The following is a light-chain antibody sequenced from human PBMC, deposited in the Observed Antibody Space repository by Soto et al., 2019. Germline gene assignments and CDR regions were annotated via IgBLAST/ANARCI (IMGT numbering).Light chain of an antibody. J-gene: IGKJ2*01. V-gene: IGKV3-20*01. CDR2: GAS. Sequence: EIVLTQSPGTLSLSPGERATLSCRASQSVRNNYLAWYQQKPGQAPRLFIYGASGRATGIPDRFSGSGSGTDFTLTISRLEPEDFAVYYCQQYGSSPYTFGQGTKLEI. CDR1: QSVRNNY. CDR3: QQYGSSPYT.